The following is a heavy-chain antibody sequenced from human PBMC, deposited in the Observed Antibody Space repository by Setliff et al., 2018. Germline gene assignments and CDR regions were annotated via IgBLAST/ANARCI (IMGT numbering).Heavy chain of an antibody. J-gene: IGHJ3*02. CDR2: IHYSGSP. D-gene: IGHD6-13*01. Sequence: ETLSLTCTVSGGSISSYYWNWIRQPTGKGLEWIGYIHYSGSPNYHPSLKSRVSTSVDTSQNQISLKLSSVTAADTAVYYCARTMYSSSWYGAFDIWGQGTMVTVSS. V-gene: IGHV4-59*01. CDR3: ARTMYSSSWYGAFDI. CDR1: GGSISSYY.